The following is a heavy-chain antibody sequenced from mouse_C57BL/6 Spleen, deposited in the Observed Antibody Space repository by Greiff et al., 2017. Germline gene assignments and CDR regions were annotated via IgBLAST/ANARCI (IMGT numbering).Heavy chain of an antibody. Sequence: EVKLVESGGGLVQPGGSLSLSCAASGFTFTDYYMSWVRQPPGKALEWLGFIRNKANGYTTEYSAYVKGRFTISRDNSQSILYLQMNALGAEDSATYCCARYGSSSWFAYWGQGTLGTVSA. J-gene: IGHJ3*01. CDR3: ARYGSSSWFAY. V-gene: IGHV7-3*01. D-gene: IGHD1-1*01. CDR2: IRNKANGYTT. CDR1: GFTFTDYY.